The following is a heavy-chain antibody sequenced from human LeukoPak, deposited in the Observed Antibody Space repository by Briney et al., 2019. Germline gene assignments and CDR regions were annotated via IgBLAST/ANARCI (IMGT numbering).Heavy chain of an antibody. CDR3: ATPFIAAAVDDY. CDR1: GFTFSSYS. J-gene: IGHJ4*02. CDR2: ISSSSSYI. Sequence: PGGSLRLSCAASGFTFSSYSMNWVRQAPGKGLEWVSSISSSSSYIYYADSVKGRFTISRDNAKNSLYLQMNSLRAEDTAVYYCATPFIAAAVDDYWGQGILVTVSS. V-gene: IGHV3-21*01. D-gene: IGHD6-13*01.